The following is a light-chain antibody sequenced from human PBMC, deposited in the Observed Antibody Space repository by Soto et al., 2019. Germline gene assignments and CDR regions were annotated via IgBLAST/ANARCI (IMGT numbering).Light chain of an antibody. CDR2: EGS. CDR3: SSYAGSNVLVV. J-gene: IGLJ2*01. Sequence: QSVLTQPGSVSGSPGQSITISCSGTSSDIGSYNLVSWYQQHPGKAPKVIIFEGSRLPSGVSSRFSGSKSGNTASLTISGPRPEDEADYYCSSYAGSNVLVVFGGGTKVTVL. CDR1: SSDIGSYNL. V-gene: IGLV2-23*01.